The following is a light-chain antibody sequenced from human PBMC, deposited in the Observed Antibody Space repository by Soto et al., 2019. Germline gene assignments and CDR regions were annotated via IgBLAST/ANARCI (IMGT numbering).Light chain of an antibody. Sequence: EIVLTQSPATLSLSPGERATLSCRASQNVRSYLARYQQKPGQAPRLLIHDASSRATGIPDRFSGSGSGTDFTLTISSLEPEASAVYYCQQRTNWPTSTFGQGTRLEIK. CDR1: QNVRSY. J-gene: IGKJ5*01. CDR2: DAS. V-gene: IGKV3-11*01. CDR3: QQRTNWPTST.